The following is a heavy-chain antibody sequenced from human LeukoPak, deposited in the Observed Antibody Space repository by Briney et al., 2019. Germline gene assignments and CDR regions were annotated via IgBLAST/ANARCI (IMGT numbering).Heavy chain of an antibody. CDR2: ISGSGGST. J-gene: IGHJ4*02. CDR1: GFTFSSYA. Sequence: PGGSLRLSCAASGFTFSSYAMSWVRQAPGKGLEWVSAISGSGGSTYYADSVKGRFTISRDNSKNTLYLQMNSLRVEDTAIYYCAKTFYGDYVRFDYWGQGTLVTVSS. V-gene: IGHV3-23*01. D-gene: IGHD4-17*01. CDR3: AKTFYGDYVRFDY.